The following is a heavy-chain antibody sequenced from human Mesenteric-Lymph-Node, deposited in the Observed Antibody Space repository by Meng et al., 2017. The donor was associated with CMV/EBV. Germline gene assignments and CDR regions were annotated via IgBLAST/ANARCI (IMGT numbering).Heavy chain of an antibody. D-gene: IGHD3-22*01. V-gene: IGHV6-1*01. J-gene: IGHJ6*02. Sequence: SCDISGDSVSTTSAAWNWIRQSPSGGLEWLGRTYYRSKWYYDYAISVKSRVTINPDTSKNQLSLHLNSVTPEDTAVYYCARERYDSSGYIRTYGMDVWGQGTTVTVSS. CDR2: TYYRSKWYY. CDR3: ARERYDSSGYIRTYGMDV. CDR1: GDSVSTTSAA.